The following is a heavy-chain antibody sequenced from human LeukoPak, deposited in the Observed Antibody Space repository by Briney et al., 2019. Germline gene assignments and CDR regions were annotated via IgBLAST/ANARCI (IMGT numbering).Heavy chain of an antibody. CDR2: INSSSSYT. CDR1: GFTFSSYS. J-gene: IGHJ4*02. V-gene: IGHV3-21*01. D-gene: IGHD4-17*01. Sequence: GGSLRLSCAASGFTFSSYSMYWVRQAPGQGLELVSSINSSSSYTYYADSVKGRFTISRDNAKNIMYLQMNSLRAEDTAVYYCARDHGDYPGFCHWGQGTLGTVSS. CDR3: ARDHGDYPGFCH.